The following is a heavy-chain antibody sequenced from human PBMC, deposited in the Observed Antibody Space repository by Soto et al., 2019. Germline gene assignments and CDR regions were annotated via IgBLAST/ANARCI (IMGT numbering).Heavy chain of an antibody. CDR2: IIPIFDTP. CDR1: GGIFSSFT. Sequence: GASVKVSCKASGGIFSSFTISWVRQAPGQGLEGLGGIIPIFDTPTYAQNFQGRVTITADKSTNTVSMELRSLRSEDTAVYYCATHGATTMARGAMKHYYYVMDVWGQGTTVTVSS. CDR3: ATHGATTMARGAMKHYYYVMDV. V-gene: IGHV1-69*06. J-gene: IGHJ6*02. D-gene: IGHD3-10*01.